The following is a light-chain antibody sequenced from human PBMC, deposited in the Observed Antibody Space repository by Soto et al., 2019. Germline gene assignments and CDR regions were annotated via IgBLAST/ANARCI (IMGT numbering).Light chain of an antibody. CDR3: FSYAGRNNFV. CDR2: EVS. Sequence: QSVLTQPPSASGSPGQSVAISCTGTSSVIGGYNYVSWYQQHPGKAPKLMIYEVSKRPSGVPDRFSGSKSGNTASLTVSGLQADDEADYYCFSYAGRNNFVFGTGTKVTVL. V-gene: IGLV2-8*01. CDR1: SSVIGGYNY. J-gene: IGLJ1*01.